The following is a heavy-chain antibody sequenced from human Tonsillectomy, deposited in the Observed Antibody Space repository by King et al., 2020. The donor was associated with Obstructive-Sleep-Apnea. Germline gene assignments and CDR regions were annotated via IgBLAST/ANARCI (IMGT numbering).Heavy chain of an antibody. CDR2: ISYDGSNK. D-gene: IGHD6-13*01. Sequence: VQLVKSGGGVVQPGRSLRLPCAASGFSFRSYSMHWVRQAPGKGLEWVAVISYDGSNKSYADSVKGRLTISRDNSKNTLYLQMNSLRAEDTAVYYCSRRITEKNQQLEHFDYWGQGTMVTVSS. CDR1: GFSFRSYS. CDR3: SRRITEKNQQLEHFDY. J-gene: IGHJ4*02. V-gene: IGHV3-30*04.